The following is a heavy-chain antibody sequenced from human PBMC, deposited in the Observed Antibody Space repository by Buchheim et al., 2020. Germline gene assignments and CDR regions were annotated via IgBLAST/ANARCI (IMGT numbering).Heavy chain of an antibody. J-gene: IGHJ4*02. CDR1: GGSVSSGSYY. D-gene: IGHD4-17*01. V-gene: IGHV4-31*03. CDR2: IYYSGTT. CDR3: ARVSNGDSHSIDY. Sequence: QVQLQESGPGLVKPSETLSLTCTVSGGSVSSGSYYCSWIRQHPGKGLEWIGFIYYSGTTYYNPLLKSRVTISVDTSKNHFSLKLSSVTAADTAVYYCARVSNGDSHSIDYWGQGTL.